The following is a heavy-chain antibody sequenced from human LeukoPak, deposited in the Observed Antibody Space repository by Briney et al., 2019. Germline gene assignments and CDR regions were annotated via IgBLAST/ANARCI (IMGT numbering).Heavy chain of an antibody. CDR1: GYSINNGYY. D-gene: IGHD1-26*01. Sequence: SETLSLTCAASGYSINNGYYWGWLRQPPGKGLEWIANIYRSGTTYYNPSLKSRVTISIDTSKNKVSLRLTCVTAADTAVYYCASQSGSYYDYWGRGALVTVSS. CDR2: IYRSGTT. V-gene: IGHV4-38-2*01. CDR3: ASQSGSYYDY. J-gene: IGHJ4*03.